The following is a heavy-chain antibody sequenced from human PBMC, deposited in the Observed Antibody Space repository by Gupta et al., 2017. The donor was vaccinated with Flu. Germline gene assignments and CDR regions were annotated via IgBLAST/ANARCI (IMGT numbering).Heavy chain of an antibody. V-gene: IGHV3-9*01. CDR3: AKTTVVTGRYFDL. CDR1: GFTFDDYA. D-gene: IGHD4-17*01. CDR2: ISWNSGSI. J-gene: IGHJ2*01. Sequence: EVQLVESGVGLVQPGRFLRLSCAASGFTFDDYAMHCVRQAPGKGLEWVSGISWNSGSIGYADSVKGRFTISRDNAKNSLYLQMNSLRAEDTALYYCAKTTVVTGRYFDLWGRGTLVTVSS.